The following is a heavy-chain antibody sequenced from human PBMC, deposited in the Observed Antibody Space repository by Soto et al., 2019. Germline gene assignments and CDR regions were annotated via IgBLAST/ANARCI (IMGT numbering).Heavy chain of an antibody. Sequence: QITLKESGPTLVKPTQTLTLTCNFSGFSVSTGGVGVGWIRQPPGKDLEWLALIFWNDDKRYSPSLHSRLTISKDTSKNQVVLTMTNMDTVDTATYYCAHRATMVMTVGNPFDNWGQGTLVTVSS. J-gene: IGHJ4*02. CDR2: IFWNDDK. CDR1: GFSVSTGGVG. V-gene: IGHV2-5*01. D-gene: IGHD3-10*01. CDR3: AHRATMVMTVGNPFDN.